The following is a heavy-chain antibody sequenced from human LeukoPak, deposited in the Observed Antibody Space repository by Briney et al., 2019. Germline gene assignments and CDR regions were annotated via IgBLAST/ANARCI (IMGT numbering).Heavy chain of an antibody. CDR2: IFYSGNT. CDR1: GGSTNSSSYY. CDR3: AKNFYGSGSYLEGRFDY. V-gene: IGHV4-39*01. J-gene: IGHJ4*02. Sequence: SETLSLTCTVSGGSTNSSSYYWGWIRQPPGKGLEWIGSIFYSGNTYDNPSLKSRVTISVDTSKNQFSLKLNSVTAADTAVYYCAKNFYGSGSYLEGRFDYWGQGTLVTVSS. D-gene: IGHD3-10*01.